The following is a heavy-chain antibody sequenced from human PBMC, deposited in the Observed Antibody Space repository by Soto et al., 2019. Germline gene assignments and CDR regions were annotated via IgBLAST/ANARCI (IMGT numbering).Heavy chain of an antibody. CDR2: ISAYNGNT. V-gene: IGHV1-18*01. CDR1: GYTFTSYG. J-gene: IGHJ4*02. Sequence: ASLKVSCKASGYTFTSYGISWVRQAPGQGLEWMGWISAYNGNTNYAQKLQGRVTMTTDTSTSTAYMELRSLRSDDTAVYYCVRDEDDYGDYADDYWAQRTLVTVSS. D-gene: IGHD4-17*01. CDR3: VRDEDDYGDYADDY.